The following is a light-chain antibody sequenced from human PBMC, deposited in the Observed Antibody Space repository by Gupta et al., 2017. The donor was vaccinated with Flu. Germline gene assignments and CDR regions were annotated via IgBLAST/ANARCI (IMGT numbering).Light chain of an antibody. Sequence: DIDVTQSPPSLSASIGDRVTINCRASHTIIYYLNWYQQKPGRAPKLLIYAGSTLATGVPSRFSGSGSGTDFTLTVSSLQPEDSATYYCQQSYSTPRTFGQGTKVEIK. CDR3: QQSYSTPRT. J-gene: IGKJ1*01. CDR1: HTIIYY. V-gene: IGKV1-39*01. CDR2: AGS.